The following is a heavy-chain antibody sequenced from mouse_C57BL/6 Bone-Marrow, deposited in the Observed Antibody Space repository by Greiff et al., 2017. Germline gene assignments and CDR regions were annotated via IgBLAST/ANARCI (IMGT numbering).Heavy chain of an antibody. D-gene: IGHD3-1*01. Sequence: QVQLQQPGAELVMPGASVKLSCKASGYTFTNYCMHWVKQRPGQGLEWIGEIDPSDSYTNYNQKFKGKSTLTVDKSSSTAYLQLSSLTSEDSAVYYCARRYGLSPWFAYWGQGTTVTVSA. CDR1: GYTFTNYC. CDR2: IDPSDSYT. J-gene: IGHJ3*01. CDR3: ARRYGLSPWFAY. V-gene: IGHV1-69*01.